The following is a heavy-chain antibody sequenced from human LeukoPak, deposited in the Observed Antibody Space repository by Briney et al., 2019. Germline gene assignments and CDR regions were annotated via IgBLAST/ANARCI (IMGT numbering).Heavy chain of an antibody. CDR3: ARVDSSGYHEPFDY. D-gene: IGHD3-22*01. CDR1: GGSISSYY. V-gene: IGHV4-4*07. J-gene: IGHJ4*02. Sequence: SETLSLTCTVSGGSISSYYWSWIRQPAGKGLGWIGRIYTSGSTNYNPSLKSRVTMSVDTSKNQFSLKLSSVTAADTAVYYCARVDSSGYHEPFDYWGRGTLVTVSS. CDR2: IYTSGST.